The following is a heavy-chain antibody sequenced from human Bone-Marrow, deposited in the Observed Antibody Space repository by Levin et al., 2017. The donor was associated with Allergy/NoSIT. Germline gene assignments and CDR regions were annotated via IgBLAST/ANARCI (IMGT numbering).Heavy chain of an antibody. J-gene: IGHJ3*02. CDR1: GFTFSSYD. CDR3: ARGDSLLPALEFAFDI. CDR2: IGTAGDT. D-gene: IGHD2-15*01. Sequence: GGSLRLSCTASGFTFSSYDMHWVRQATGKGLEWVSAIGTAGDTYYPGSVKGRFTISRENAKNSLYLQMNSLRAGDTAVYYCARGDSLLPALEFAFDIWGQGTMVTVSS. V-gene: IGHV3-13*01.